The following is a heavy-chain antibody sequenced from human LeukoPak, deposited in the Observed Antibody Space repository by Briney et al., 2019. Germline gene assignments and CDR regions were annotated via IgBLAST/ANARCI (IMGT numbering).Heavy chain of an antibody. CDR1: GFTFSSYS. J-gene: IGHJ4*02. D-gene: IGHD2-2*03. CDR2: ISSSSSYI. V-gene: IGHV3-21*01. CDR3: ARLDIVVVPAGITRDY. Sequence: GGSLRLSCAASGFTFSSYSMNWVRQAPGKGLEWVSSISSSSSYIYYADSVKGRFTISRDNAKNSLYLQMNSLRAEGTAVYYCARLDIVVVPAGITRDYWGQGTLVTVSS.